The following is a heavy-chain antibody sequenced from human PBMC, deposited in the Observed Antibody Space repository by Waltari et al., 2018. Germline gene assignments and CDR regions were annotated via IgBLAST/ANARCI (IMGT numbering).Heavy chain of an antibody. CDR3: ARTYASGSHGFGYQYYYGMDV. V-gene: IGHV3-21*01. CDR2: ISSSISTYI. Sequence: EVQLVESGGGLVKPGGSLRLSCAASGLTFSRYTMNWVRQAPGKGLEWVSSISSSISTYIYYADSVKGRFTISRDNAKNSLYLQMNSLRAEDTAVYYCARTYASGSHGFGYQYYYGMDVWGQGTTVTVSS. CDR1: GLTFSRYT. D-gene: IGHD3-10*01. J-gene: IGHJ6*02.